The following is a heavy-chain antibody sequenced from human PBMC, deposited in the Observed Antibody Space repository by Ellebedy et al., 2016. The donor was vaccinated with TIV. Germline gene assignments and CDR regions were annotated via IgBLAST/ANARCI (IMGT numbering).Heavy chain of an antibody. Sequence: PGGSLRLSCAASGFTFSSYSLNWVRQAPGKGLEWVSSISTISNYADSVRGRFTISRDNAKNSRYLQMNSLRAEDTAVYYCSRGGGCGGGTCYYPDFWGQGTLVTVSS. CDR2: ISTIS. CDR3: SRGGGCGGGTCYYPDF. J-gene: IGHJ4*02. V-gene: IGHV3-21*01. CDR1: GFTFSSYS. D-gene: IGHD2-15*01.